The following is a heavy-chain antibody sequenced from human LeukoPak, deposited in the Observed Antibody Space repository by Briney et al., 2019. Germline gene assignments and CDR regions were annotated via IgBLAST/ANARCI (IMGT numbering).Heavy chain of an antibody. J-gene: IGHJ4*01. CDR2: IWFDGSNE. D-gene: IGHD6-13*01. CDR3: AREVGYSSSFDY. V-gene: IGHV3-33*01. Sequence: GALRLSCAASGFPFNSYGMHWVRQPPGKGLEWVAVIWFDGSNEHYADSVKGRFTISRDNSKNTLYLQMNSLRAEDTAVFYCAREVGYSSSFDYWGHGTLVTVSS. CDR1: GFPFNSYG.